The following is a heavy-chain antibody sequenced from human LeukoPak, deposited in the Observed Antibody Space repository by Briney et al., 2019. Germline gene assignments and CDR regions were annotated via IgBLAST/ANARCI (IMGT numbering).Heavy chain of an antibody. CDR3: ARESGSPEP. D-gene: IGHD1-26*01. Sequence: GGSLTLSCAASGFTFSSYEMNWVRQAPGKGLEWVSYISSSGSTMYSADSVKGRFTTSRDNAKNLVYLQMISLRAEDTALYYCARESGSPEPWGQGTLVTVSS. V-gene: IGHV3-48*03. J-gene: IGHJ5*02. CDR2: ISSSGSTM. CDR1: GFTFSSYE.